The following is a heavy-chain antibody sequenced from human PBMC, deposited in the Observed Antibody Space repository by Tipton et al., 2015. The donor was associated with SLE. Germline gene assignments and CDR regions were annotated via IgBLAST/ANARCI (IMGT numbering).Heavy chain of an antibody. CDR1: GGSISSYY. J-gene: IGHJ4*02. D-gene: IGHD6-19*01. Sequence: TLSLTCTVSGGSISSYYWSWIRQPPGKGLEWIGYIYYSGSTNYNPSLKSRVTIPVDTSKNQFSLKLSSVTAADTAVYYCARSGSSGWYWYFDYWGQGTLVTVSS. CDR3: ARSGSSGWYWYFDY. V-gene: IGHV4-59*01. CDR2: IYYSGST.